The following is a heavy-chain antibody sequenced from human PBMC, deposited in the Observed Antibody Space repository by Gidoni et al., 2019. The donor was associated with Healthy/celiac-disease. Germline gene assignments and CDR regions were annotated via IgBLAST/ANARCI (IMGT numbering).Heavy chain of an antibody. J-gene: IGHJ4*02. CDR2: ISSSGSTI. Sequence: EVQLVEAGGGWVQPGGSLRLSCAASGFTFSSYEMNWVRQAPGKGLEWVSYISSSGSTIYYADSVKGRFTISRDNAKNSLYLQMNSLRAEDTAVYYCARDQGYSYGFHPPFDYWGQGTLVTVSS. CDR3: ARDQGYSYGFHPPFDY. D-gene: IGHD5-18*01. CDR1: GFTFSSYE. V-gene: IGHV3-48*03.